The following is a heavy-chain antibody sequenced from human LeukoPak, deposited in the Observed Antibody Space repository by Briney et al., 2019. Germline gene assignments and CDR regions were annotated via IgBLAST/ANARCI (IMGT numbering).Heavy chain of an antibody. Sequence: GGSLRLSCAASGFTFSSYGMSWVRQAPGKGLEWVANIKQDGSEKYYVDSVKGRFTISRDNAKNSLYLQMNSLRAEDTAVYYCATFKTVTTFDYWGQGTLVTVSS. CDR3: ATFKTVTTFDY. CDR1: GFTFSSYG. CDR2: IKQDGSEK. J-gene: IGHJ4*02. D-gene: IGHD4-17*01. V-gene: IGHV3-7*01.